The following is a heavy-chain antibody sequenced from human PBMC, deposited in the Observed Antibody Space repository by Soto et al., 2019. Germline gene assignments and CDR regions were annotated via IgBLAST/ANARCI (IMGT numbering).Heavy chain of an antibody. V-gene: IGHV1-69*13. CDR2: IIPIFGTA. Sequence: SVKVSCKASGGTFSSYAISWVRQAPGQGLEWMGGIIPIFGTANYAQKFQGRVTITADESTSTAYMELSSLRSEDTAVYYCARYCTNGVCYANYGMDVWGQGTTVTVYS. CDR3: ARYCTNGVCYANYGMDV. J-gene: IGHJ6*02. CDR1: GGTFSSYA. D-gene: IGHD2-8*01.